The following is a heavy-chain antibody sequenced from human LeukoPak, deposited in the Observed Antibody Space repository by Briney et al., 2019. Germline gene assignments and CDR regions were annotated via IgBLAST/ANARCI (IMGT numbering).Heavy chain of an antibody. CDR2: INPNSGGT. CDR1: GYTFTGYY. CDR3: ARFEPGQLVTFDY. V-gene: IGHV1-2*02. Sequence: GASVKVSCKASGYTFTGYYMHWVRQAPGQGLEWMGWINPNSGGTNYAQKFQGRVTMTRDTSISTAYMELSRLRSDDTAVHYCARFEPGQLVTFDYWGQGTLVTVSS. D-gene: IGHD6-6*01. J-gene: IGHJ4*02.